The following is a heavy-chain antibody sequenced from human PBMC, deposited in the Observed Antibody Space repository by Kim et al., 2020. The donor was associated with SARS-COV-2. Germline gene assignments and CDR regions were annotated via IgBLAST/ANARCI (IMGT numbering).Heavy chain of an antibody. J-gene: IGHJ2*01. D-gene: IGHD2-15*01. V-gene: IGHV3-23*01. CDR3: AKVVVAATKGLEGWYFDL. CDR2: ISGSGGST. CDR1: GFTFSSYA. Sequence: GGSLRLSCAASGFTFSSYAMSWVRQAPGKGLEWVSAISGSGGSTYYEDSVKGRFTISRDNSKNTLYLQMNSLRAEDTAVYYCAKVVVAATKGLEGWYFDLWGRGTLVTVSS.